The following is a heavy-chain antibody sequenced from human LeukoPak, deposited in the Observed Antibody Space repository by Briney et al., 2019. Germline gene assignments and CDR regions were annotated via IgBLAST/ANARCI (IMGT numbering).Heavy chain of an antibody. V-gene: IGHV4-59*01. J-gene: IGHJ4*02. CDR2: ISYSGST. Sequence: GSLRLSCAASGFIFSSYEMNWVRQAPGKGLEWIGYISYSGSTNYNPSLKSRVTISVDTSKNQFSLKLSSVTAADTAVYYCARGGYYDIFDYWGQGTLVTVSS. D-gene: IGHD3-9*01. CDR3: ARGGYYDIFDY. CDR1: GFIFSSYE.